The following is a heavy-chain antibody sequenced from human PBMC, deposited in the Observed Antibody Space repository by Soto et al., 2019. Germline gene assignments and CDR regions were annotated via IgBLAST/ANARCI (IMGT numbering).Heavy chain of an antibody. CDR1: GFTFSSYG. D-gene: IGHD2-2*01. V-gene: IGHV3-33*01. J-gene: IGHJ6*03. CDR3: ARVGPVAISYYYMDV. CDR2: IWYDGSHK. Sequence: GGSLRLSCAASGFTFSSYGMHWVRQAPGKGLEWVAVIWYDGSHKYYADSVKGRFTISRDNSKNTLYLQMNSLRAEDTAVYSCARVGPVAISYYYMDVWGKGTTVTVSS.